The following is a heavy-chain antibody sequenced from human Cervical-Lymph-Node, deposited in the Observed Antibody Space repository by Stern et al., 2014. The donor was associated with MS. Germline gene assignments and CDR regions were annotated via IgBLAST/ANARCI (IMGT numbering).Heavy chain of an antibody. CDR2: INTIDGDT. D-gene: IGHD1-1*01. Sequence: VQLVESGAEVKKPGASVKISCVTSGYTFTTYYVHWVRQAPGQGLEWMGNINTIDGDTSHTRKFQDRVTVTRDTSASTVYLKLSSLKSEDTSVYYCARQRTTGHMDFDYWGQGTLVTVSS. V-gene: IGHV1-46*01. CDR3: ARQRTTGHMDFDY. CDR1: GYTFTTYY. J-gene: IGHJ4*02.